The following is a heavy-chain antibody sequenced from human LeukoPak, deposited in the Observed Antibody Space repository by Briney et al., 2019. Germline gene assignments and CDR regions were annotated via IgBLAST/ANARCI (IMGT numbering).Heavy chain of an antibody. V-gene: IGHV5-51*01. Sequence: GESLKISCKGSGYSFTTYWIAWVRQMPGKGLEWMGIVYPGDSDTRYSPSFQGQVTISADKSITTAYLQWSSLKASDTAMYYCARGTTGYSLDHWGQGTLVTVSS. D-gene: IGHD3-9*01. CDR3: ARGTTGYSLDH. CDR2: VYPGDSDT. J-gene: IGHJ4*02. CDR1: GYSFTTYW.